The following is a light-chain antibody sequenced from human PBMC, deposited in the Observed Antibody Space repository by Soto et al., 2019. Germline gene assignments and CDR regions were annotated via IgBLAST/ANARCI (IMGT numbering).Light chain of an antibody. Sequence: QSVLTQPASVSGSPGQSITISCTGSSRDVGRYNLVSWYKQHPGKAPKLIIYEDIERPSGVSNRFSGSKSGNTASLTISGLQTEDEADYYCCSYAGGTSVVFGGGTKVTVL. CDR3: CSYAGGTSVV. V-gene: IGLV2-23*01. CDR1: SRDVGRYNL. J-gene: IGLJ2*01. CDR2: EDI.